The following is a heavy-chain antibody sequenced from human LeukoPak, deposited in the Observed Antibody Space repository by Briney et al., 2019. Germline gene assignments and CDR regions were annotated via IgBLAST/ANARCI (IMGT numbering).Heavy chain of an antibody. CDR1: GLTFSSYA. J-gene: IGHJ4*02. D-gene: IGHD3-10*01. CDR2: ISYDGGNK. CDR3: ARVPYASGSYDY. V-gene: IGHV3-30-3*01. Sequence: GTSLRLSCAASGLTFSSYAMLCVRQAPGKGLEWVAVISYDGGNKYYADSVKGRFTISRDNAKNTLYLQMDSLRAEDTAVYYCARVPYASGSYDYWGRGTLVTVSS.